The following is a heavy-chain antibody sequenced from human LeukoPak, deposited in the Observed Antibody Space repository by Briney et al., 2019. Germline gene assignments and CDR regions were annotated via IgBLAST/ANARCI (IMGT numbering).Heavy chain of an antibody. CDR3: ARDRGGYDVDY. J-gene: IGHJ4*01. V-gene: IGHV4-59*01. D-gene: IGHD5-12*01. CDR1: AGSITTYY. CDR2: IYNNGFT. Sequence: SETLSLTCTVFAGSITTYYWNWIRQAPGKGLEWIGYIYNNGFTKYNPSLTRRVTLSLDTSKKQFSLTLSSVTSAPTAVPYFARDRGGYDVDYWGHGTLVTVSS.